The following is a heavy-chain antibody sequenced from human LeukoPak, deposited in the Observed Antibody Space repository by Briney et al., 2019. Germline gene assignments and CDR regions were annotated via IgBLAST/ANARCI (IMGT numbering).Heavy chain of an antibody. CDR2: IYYGGST. V-gene: IGHV4-59*01. D-gene: IGHD3-10*01. J-gene: IGHJ4*02. CDR1: GGSISSYY. CDR3: ARGTYYYGSGSYPAGFDY. Sequence: PSETLSLTCTVSGGSISSYYWSWIRQPPGKGLEWIGYIYYGGSTNYNPSLKSRVTISVDTSKNQFSLKLSSVTAADTAVYYCARGTYYYGSGSYPAGFDYWGQGTLVTVSS.